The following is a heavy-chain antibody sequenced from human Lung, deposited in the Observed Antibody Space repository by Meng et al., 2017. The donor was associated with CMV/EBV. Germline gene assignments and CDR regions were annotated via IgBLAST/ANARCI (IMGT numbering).Heavy chain of an antibody. D-gene: IGHD1-26*01. CDR1: GGSISSSTYY. CDR3: ARGDSGSYYFDY. Sequence: SETLSLXCTVSGGSISSSTYYWGWVRQPPGKGLEWIGSLYYSGSTYYNPSLKSRVTISVDTSMNQFSLKLSSVTAADTAMYYCARGDSGSYYFDYWGQRTLVTVSS. CDR2: LYYSGST. V-gene: IGHV4-39*07. J-gene: IGHJ4*02.